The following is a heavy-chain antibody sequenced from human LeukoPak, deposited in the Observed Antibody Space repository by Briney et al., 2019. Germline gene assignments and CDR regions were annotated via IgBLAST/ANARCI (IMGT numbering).Heavy chain of an antibody. CDR1: GFTFDDYA. V-gene: IGHV3-9*01. D-gene: IGHD5-12*01. CDR2: ISWNSGSI. J-gene: IGHJ4*02. Sequence: SRSLRLSCAASGFTFDDYAMHWVRQAPGKGLEWVSGISWNSGSIGYAGSVKGRFTISRDNAKNSLYLQMNSLRAEDTALYYCAKGLYSGDDYPFDYWGQGTLVTVSS. CDR3: AKGLYSGDDYPFDY.